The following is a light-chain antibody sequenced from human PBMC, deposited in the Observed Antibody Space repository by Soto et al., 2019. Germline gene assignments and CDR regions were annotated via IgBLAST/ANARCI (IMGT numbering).Light chain of an antibody. CDR1: NSNIGTNY. V-gene: IGLV1-47*01. Sequence: QSVLTQPPSASGTPGQRVTISCSGGNSNIGTNYVYWYQHLPGATPTLLIYRNNHRPSGVPDRFSASKSGTSASLAINGLRSEDEANYYCAGWDDSLHGLVFGTGTKVTVL. CDR3: AGWDDSLHGLV. CDR2: RNN. J-gene: IGLJ1*01.